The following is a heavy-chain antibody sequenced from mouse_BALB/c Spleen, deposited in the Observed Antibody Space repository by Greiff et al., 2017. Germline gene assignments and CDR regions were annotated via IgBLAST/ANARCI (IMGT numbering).Heavy chain of an antibody. CDR2: INPSSGYT. Sequence: VQLQQSAAELARPGASVKMSCKASGYTFTSYTMHWVKQRPGQGLEWIGYINPSSGYTEYNQKFKDKTTLTADKSSSTAYMQLSSLTSEDSAVYYCASGYDGFAYWGQGTLVTVSA. CDR3: ASGYDGFAY. CDR1: GYTFTSYT. J-gene: IGHJ3*01. D-gene: IGHD2-14*01. V-gene: IGHV1-4*02.